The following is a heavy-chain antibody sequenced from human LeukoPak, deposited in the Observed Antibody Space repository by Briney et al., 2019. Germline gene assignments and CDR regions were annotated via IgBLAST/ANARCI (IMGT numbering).Heavy chain of an antibody. CDR1: GYTFTSYD. V-gene: IGHV1-8*01. J-gene: IGHJ3*02. D-gene: IGHD3-3*01. CDR2: MNPNSGNT. CDR3: ARGSPYYDFWSGYYRHDAFDI. Sequence: ASVKVSCKASGYTFTSYDINWVRRATGQGLEWMGWMNPNSGNTGYAQKFQGRVTMTRNTSISTAYMELSSLRSEDTAVYYCARGSPYYDFWSGYYRHDAFDIWGQGTMVTVSS.